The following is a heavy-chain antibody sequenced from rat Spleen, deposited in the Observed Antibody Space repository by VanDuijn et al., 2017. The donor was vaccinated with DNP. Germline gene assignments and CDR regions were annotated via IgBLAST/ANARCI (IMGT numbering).Heavy chain of an antibody. Sequence: EVQLVETGGGLVQPGRSLKLSCVASGFTFTDYWRYWIRQSPGKGLEWVASINIDGDSTYYPDSVEGRFTISRDNAKNTVYLQMNSLRSEDTATYYCAREAAFDYWGQGVMVTVSS. CDR1: GFTFTDYW. J-gene: IGHJ2*01. CDR2: INIDGDST. CDR3: AREAAFDY. V-gene: IGHV5-58*01.